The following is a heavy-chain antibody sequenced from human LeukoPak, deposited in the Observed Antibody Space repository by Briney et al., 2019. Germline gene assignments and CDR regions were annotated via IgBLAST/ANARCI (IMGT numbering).Heavy chain of an antibody. V-gene: IGHV4-4*07. CDR1: GGSISSYY. D-gene: IGHD4-17*01. J-gene: IGHJ4*02. Sequence: SETLSLTCTVSGGSISSYYWSWIRQPAGKGLEWIGRIYTSGSTNYNPSLKSRVSMSGDTSKNQVSLKLRSVTAADTAVYYCARDPTTVTTIFDSWGQGTLVTVSS. CDR3: ARDPTTVTTIFDS. CDR2: IYTSGST.